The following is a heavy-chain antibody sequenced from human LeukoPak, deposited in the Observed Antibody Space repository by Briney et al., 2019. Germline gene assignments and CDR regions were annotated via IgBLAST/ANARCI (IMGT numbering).Heavy chain of an antibody. J-gene: IGHJ6*03. D-gene: IGHD1-1*01. Sequence: SETLSLTCTVFGGSISSHYWSWIRQPPGKGLEWIGYIYYSGSTNYNPSLKSRVTISVDTSKNQFSLKLSSVTAADTAVYYCARGGGTTVGLYYYYMDVWGKGTTVTVSS. CDR3: ARGGGTTVGLYYYYMDV. CDR2: IYYSGST. V-gene: IGHV4-59*11. CDR1: GGSISSHY.